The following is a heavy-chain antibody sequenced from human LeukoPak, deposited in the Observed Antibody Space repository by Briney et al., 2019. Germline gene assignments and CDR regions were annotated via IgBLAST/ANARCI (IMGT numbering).Heavy chain of an antibody. CDR1: GFTFSSYA. CDR2: ISYDGSNK. J-gene: IGHJ5*02. V-gene: IGHV3-30-3*01. Sequence: SGGSLRLSCAASGFTFSSYAMHWVRQAPGKGLEWVAVISYDGSNKYYADSVEGRFTISRDNSKNTLYLQMNSLRAEDTAVYYCARVAYGGNPWGQGTLVTVSS. CDR3: ARVAYGGNP. D-gene: IGHD4-23*01.